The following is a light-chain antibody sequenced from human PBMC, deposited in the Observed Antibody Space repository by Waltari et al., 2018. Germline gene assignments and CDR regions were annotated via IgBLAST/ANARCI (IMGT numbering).Light chain of an antibody. J-gene: IGKJ3*01. V-gene: IGKV1-5*03. CDR2: KAS. Sequence: DIQMTLSPSTLSASVGDRVTITCRASQRISNWVAWYQQKPGKASHLLIYKASTSEGGVPSRFSGSGSGTEFTLTISSLQPDDFATYYCQQYNSFSFTFGPGTKVDI. CDR1: QRISNW. CDR3: QQYNSFSFT.